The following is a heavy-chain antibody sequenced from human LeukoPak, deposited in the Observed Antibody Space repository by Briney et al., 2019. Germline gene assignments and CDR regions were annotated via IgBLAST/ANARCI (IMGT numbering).Heavy chain of an antibody. CDR3: SSDSSDYYYS. J-gene: IGHJ4*02. CDR1: GLSLRTSGVG. Sequence: SGPTLVKPTQTRTLTCSFSGLSLRTSGVGGGWIRQPPGKALEWLALLYWDDDKRYSPSLNIRLTITKDTSKNQVVLITADMADVDTATDLYSSDSSDYYYSWGQGTLVTVSS. D-gene: IGHD3-22*01. V-gene: IGHV2-5*02. CDR2: LYWDDDK.